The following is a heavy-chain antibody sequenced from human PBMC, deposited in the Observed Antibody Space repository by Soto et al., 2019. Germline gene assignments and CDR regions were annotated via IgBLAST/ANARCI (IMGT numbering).Heavy chain of an antibody. CDR2: INHSGST. D-gene: IGHD3-10*01. CDR3: ARGGGRPARRITMVRGVTPYGMDV. Sequence: SETLSLTCAVYGGSFSGYYWSWIRQPPGKGLEWIGEINHSGSTNYNPSLKSRVTISVDTSKNQFSLKLSSVTAADTAVYYCARGGGRPARRITMVRGVTPYGMDVWGQGTTVTVSS. V-gene: IGHV4-34*01. CDR1: GGSFSGYY. J-gene: IGHJ6*02.